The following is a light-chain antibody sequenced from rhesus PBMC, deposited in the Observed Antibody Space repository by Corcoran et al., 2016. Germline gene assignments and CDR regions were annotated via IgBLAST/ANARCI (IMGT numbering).Light chain of an antibody. CDR3: QHGYGTPWT. V-gene: IGKV1-74*01. CDR1: ENVNNY. J-gene: IGKJ1*01. Sequence: DIQMTQSPSSLSVSIGDRVTITGRASENVNNYLNWYQQKPGKAPKLLIYKASTLQSGVPSRFSGRGSGTDYTFPISRLQPEDVATYYCQHGYGTPWTFGQGTKVEIK. CDR2: KAS.